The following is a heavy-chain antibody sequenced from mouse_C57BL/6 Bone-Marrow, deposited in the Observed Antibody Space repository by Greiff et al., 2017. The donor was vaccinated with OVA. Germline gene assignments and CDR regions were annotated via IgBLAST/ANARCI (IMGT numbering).Heavy chain of an antibody. J-gene: IGHJ2*01. CDR3: ARDPLYYGSREYYFDY. CDR1: GFTFSSYA. Sequence: DVKLVESGGGLVKPGGSLKLSCAASGFTFSSYAMSWVRQTPEKRLEWVATISDGGSYTYYPDNVKGRFTISRDNAKNNLYLQMSHLKSEDTAMYYCARDPLYYGSREYYFDYWGQGTTLTVSS. CDR2: ISDGGSYT. V-gene: IGHV5-4*01. D-gene: IGHD1-1*01.